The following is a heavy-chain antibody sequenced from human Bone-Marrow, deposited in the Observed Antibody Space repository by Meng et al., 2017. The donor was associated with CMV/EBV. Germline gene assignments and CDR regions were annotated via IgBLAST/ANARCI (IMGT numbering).Heavy chain of an antibody. CDR2: INPNSGGT. J-gene: IGHJ4*02. CDR3: AKSMNDFWTGYYPLFDQ. CDR1: GYTFTGYY. D-gene: IGHD3/OR15-3a*01. Sequence: ASVKVSCKASGYTFTGYYMHWVRQAPGQGLEWMGWINPNSGGTNYAQKFQGRVTMTRDTSISTAYMELSRLRSDDTAVYYCAKSMNDFWTGYYPLFDQWGQGTRVTVSS. V-gene: IGHV1-2*02.